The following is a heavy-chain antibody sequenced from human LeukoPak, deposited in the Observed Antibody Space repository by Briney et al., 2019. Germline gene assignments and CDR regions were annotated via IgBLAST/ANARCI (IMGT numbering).Heavy chain of an antibody. V-gene: IGHV4-39*01. Sequence: SETLSLTCTVSGGSISSSSYYWGWIRQPPGKGLEWIGSIYYSGSTYYNPSLKSRVTISVDTSKNQFSLKLSSVTAADTAVYYCARLQSGSYCGYWGQGTLVTVSS. D-gene: IGHD1-26*01. CDR3: ARLQSGSYCGY. J-gene: IGHJ4*02. CDR1: GGSISSSSYY. CDR2: IYYSGST.